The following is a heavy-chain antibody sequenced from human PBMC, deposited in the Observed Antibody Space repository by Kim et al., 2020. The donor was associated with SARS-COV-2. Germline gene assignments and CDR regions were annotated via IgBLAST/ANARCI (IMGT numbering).Heavy chain of an antibody. CDR2: IKQDGSEK. Sequence: GGSLRLSCAASGFTFSSYWMSWVRQAPGKGLEWVANIKQDGSEKYYVDSEKGRFTISRDNAKNSLYLQMNSLRAEDTAVYYCARGYFDWLLGFCGMDVWGQGTTVTVSS. CDR3: ARGYFDWLLGFCGMDV. D-gene: IGHD3-9*01. CDR1: GFTFSSYW. V-gene: IGHV3-7*01. J-gene: IGHJ6*02.